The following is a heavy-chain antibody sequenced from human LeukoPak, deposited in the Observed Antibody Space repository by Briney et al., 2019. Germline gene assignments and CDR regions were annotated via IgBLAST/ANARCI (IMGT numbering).Heavy chain of an antibody. J-gene: IGHJ3*02. CDR1: GGSISSYY. Sequence: SETLSLTCTVSGGSISSYYWSWIRQPPGKGLEWIGYIYYSGSTNYNPSLKSRVTISVDTSKNQFSLKLSSVTAADTAVYYCARGTIYDSSGYYYLSEVWDAFDIWGQGTMVTVSS. CDR3: ARGTIYDSSGYYYLSEVWDAFDI. D-gene: IGHD3-22*01. CDR2: IYYSGST. V-gene: IGHV4-59*12.